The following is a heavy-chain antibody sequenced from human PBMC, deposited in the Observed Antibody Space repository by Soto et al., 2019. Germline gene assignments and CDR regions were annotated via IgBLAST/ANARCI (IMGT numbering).Heavy chain of an antibody. V-gene: IGHV3-48*02. CDR1: GFAFSSYS. Sequence: EVQLVESGGGLVQPGGSLKLSCAASGFAFSSYSMNWVRQAPGKGLEWVSYISGSSRTTSYADSVKGRFTISRDTAKKSLFLQMNSLTDEDTAVYYCARSYNDYACFDDWGQGALVTVSP. J-gene: IGHJ4*02. CDR3: ARSYNDYACFDD. CDR2: ISGSSRTT. D-gene: IGHD4-17*01.